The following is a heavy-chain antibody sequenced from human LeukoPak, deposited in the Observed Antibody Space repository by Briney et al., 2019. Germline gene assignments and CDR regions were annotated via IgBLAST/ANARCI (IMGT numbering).Heavy chain of an antibody. D-gene: IGHD3-10*01. J-gene: IGHJ5*02. V-gene: IGHV4-61*01. CDR3: ATGFGDWALSWFDP. Sequence: SETLSLTCTVSGGSVSSGSYYWSWNRQPPGKGLEWIGYIYYSGSAKYNPSLKSRVTISVDTSKNQFSLKLTSVTAADTAVYYCATGFGDWALSWFDPWGQGTLVTVSS. CDR2: IYYSGSA. CDR1: GGSVSSGSYY.